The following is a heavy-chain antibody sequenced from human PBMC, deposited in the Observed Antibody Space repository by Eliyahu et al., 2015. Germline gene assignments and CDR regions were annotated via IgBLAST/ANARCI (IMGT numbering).Heavy chain of an antibody. CDR3: ARRVPRDSSGYWIDY. D-gene: IGHD3-22*01. J-gene: IGHJ4*02. V-gene: IGHV3-21*01. CDR1: GFTFSSYS. Sequence: EVQLVESGGGLVKPGGSLRLSCAASGFTFSSYSMNWVRQAPGKGLEWXSSISSSSSYIYYADSVKGRFTISRDNAKNSLYLQMNSLRAEDTAVYYCARRVPRDSSGYWIDYWGQGTLVTVSS. CDR2: ISSSSSYI.